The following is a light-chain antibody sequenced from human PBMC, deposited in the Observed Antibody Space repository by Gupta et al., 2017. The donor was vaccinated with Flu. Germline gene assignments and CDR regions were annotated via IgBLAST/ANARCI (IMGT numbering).Light chain of an antibody. J-gene: IGKJ2*03. CDR1: QSVSSN. V-gene: IGKV3D-15*01. CDR3: QQDNNSHS. CDR2: GAS. Sequence: EIVMTQSPATLSVSPGERATLSYRASQSVSSNLAWYQQKPGQAPRLLIYGASTRATGIPARFSGSGSGTEFTLTISSLQSEDFAVYYCQQDNNSHSFGQGTKLEIK.